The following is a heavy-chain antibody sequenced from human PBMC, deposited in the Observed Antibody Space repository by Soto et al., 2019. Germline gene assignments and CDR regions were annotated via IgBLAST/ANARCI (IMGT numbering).Heavy chain of an antibody. V-gene: IGHV3-15*01. CDR1: GFTFSNAW. CDR2: IKSKTDGGTT. Sequence: GGSLRLSCAASGFTFSNAWMSWVRQAPGKGLEWVGRIKSKTDGGTTDYAAPVKGRFTISRDDSKNTLYLQMNSLQTEDTAVYYCTTGRIAEILVRYSFGYWGQGTLVTVSS. CDR3: TTGRIAEILVRYSFGY. J-gene: IGHJ4*02. D-gene: IGHD6-13*01.